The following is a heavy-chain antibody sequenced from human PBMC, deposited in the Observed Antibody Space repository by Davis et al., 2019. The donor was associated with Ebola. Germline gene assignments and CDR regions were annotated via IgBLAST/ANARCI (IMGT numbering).Heavy chain of an antibody. CDR2: ISYDGSNK. D-gene: IGHD3-22*01. V-gene: IGHV3-30-3*01. CDR3: ATGGRIHYYDSSGYYSGAFDI. CDR1: GFTFSSYA. J-gene: IGHJ3*02. Sequence: PGGSLRLSCAASGFTFSSYAMSWVRQAPGKGREWVAVISYDGSNKYYADSVKGRFTIPRDNSKNTLYLQMNSLRAEDTAVYYCATGGRIHYYDSSGYYSGAFDIWGQGTMVTVSS.